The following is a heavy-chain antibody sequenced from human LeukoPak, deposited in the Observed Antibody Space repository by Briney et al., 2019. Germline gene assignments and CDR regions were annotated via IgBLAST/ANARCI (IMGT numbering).Heavy chain of an antibody. Sequence: GGSLRLSCAASGFPLSNYWMHWVRQAPGKGLVWVSRINPDGTITSYADSVKGRFTISRDNAKNTLYLEMNSLRAEDAAVYYCTREVSGSLYFDYWGQGTLVTVSS. CDR2: INPDGTIT. CDR1: GFPLSNYW. CDR3: TREVSGSLYFDY. V-gene: IGHV3-74*01. J-gene: IGHJ4*02. D-gene: IGHD1-26*01.